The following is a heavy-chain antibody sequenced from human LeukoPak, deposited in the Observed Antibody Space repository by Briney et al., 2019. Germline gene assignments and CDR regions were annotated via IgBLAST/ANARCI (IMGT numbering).Heavy chain of an antibody. J-gene: IGHJ4*02. CDR2: IWYDGSNK. D-gene: IGHD4-23*01. Sequence: RSGGSLRLSCAASGFTFSSYGMHWVRQAPGKGLEWVAVIWYDGSNKYYADSVKGRFTISRDNSKNTLYLQMNSLRAEDTAVYYCARDLDYGGNSGVLGYWGQGTLVTVSS. CDR3: ARDLDYGGNSGVLGY. V-gene: IGHV3-33*01. CDR1: GFTFSSYG.